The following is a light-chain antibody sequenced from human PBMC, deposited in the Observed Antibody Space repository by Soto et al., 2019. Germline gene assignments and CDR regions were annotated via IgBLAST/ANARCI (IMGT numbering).Light chain of an antibody. CDR3: SSYTSSSTRV. CDR2: EVS. Sequence: QSVLTQPASVSGSPGQSITISCTGTSSDVGGYNYVSWYQQHPGKAPKPMIYEVSNRPSGVSNRFSGSKSGNTASLTISGLQAEDEADYYCSSYTSSSTRVFGGGTK. J-gene: IGLJ3*02. CDR1: SSDVGGYNY. V-gene: IGLV2-14*01.